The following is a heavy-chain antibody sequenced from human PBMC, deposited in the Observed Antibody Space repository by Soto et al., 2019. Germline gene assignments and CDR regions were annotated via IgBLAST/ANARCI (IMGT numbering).Heavy chain of an antibody. D-gene: IGHD3-22*01. CDR2: IYYGGST. CDR3: ARLGAYYQSLDP. Sequence: SETLSLTYTVSGGSISSYYWSWIRQPPGKGLEWIGYIYYGGSTNYNPSLKSRVTISVDTSKNQFSLRLTSVTAADTSVYYCARLGAYYQSLDPWGPGTLVTVSS. J-gene: IGHJ5*02. CDR1: GGSISSYY. V-gene: IGHV4-59*08.